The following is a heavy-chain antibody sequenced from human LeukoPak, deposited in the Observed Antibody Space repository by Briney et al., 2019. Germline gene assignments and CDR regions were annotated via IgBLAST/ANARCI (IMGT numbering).Heavy chain of an antibody. V-gene: IGHV3-30*04. Sequence: PGRSLRLSCAASGVTFSSYAMHWVRQAPGKGLEWMAVISYDGNNKYYADSVKRRFTISRDNSKNTLYLQMNSLITEDTAMYYCARERLAATGTNCLDPWGRGTLVTVSS. CDR2: ISYDGNNK. D-gene: IGHD6-13*01. CDR3: ARERLAATGTNCLDP. CDR1: GVTFSSYA. J-gene: IGHJ5*02.